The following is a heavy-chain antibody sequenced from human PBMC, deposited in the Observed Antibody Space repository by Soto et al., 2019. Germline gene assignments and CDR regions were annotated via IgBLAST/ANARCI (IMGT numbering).Heavy chain of an antibody. CDR1: IFTCSGSV. CDR2: IPADGRNK. CDR3: AREIAARRSRDDHYGMDD. J-gene: IGHJ6*01. Sequence: LRVSCPASIFTCSGSVMHCGRRAPGKGMEWLAVIPADGRNKSYADSVQGRFTISRDNSKNTLYLKRNRLRAEDKAVYSCAREIAARRSRDDHYGMDDCGEGPIVTV. D-gene: IGHD6-6*01. V-gene: IGHV3-30*04.